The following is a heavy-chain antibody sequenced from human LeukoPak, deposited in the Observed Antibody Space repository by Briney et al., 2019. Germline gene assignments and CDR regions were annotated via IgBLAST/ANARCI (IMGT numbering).Heavy chain of an antibody. D-gene: IGHD1-14*01. CDR2: ISGYNGNT. J-gene: IGHJ4*02. CDR3: ARGGWTTGMDY. V-gene: IGHV1-18*01. Sequence: ASVTVSCKTSGYSFTSHGISWVRQAPGQGLEWMGWISGYNGNTNYAQKFQGRVTMTTDASTRTAHMEVRGLRSDDTAVYYCARGGWTTGMDYWGQGTLFTVSS. CDR1: GYSFTSHG.